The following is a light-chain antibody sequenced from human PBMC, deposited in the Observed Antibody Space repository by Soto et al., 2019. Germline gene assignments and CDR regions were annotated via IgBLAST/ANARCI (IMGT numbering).Light chain of an antibody. CDR1: QNVNSTF. V-gene: IGKV3-20*01. CDR3: HQRQSWPRT. CDR2: GAS. Sequence: EVVFTQSPSTLSFSPGERATLSFSASQNVNSTFLAWFQQKPGRAPRLLIYGASSRATGIPDRFSGSGSGTDFTLTISDVQPEDFALYYCHQRQSWPRTFGQGTKVDIK. J-gene: IGKJ1*01.